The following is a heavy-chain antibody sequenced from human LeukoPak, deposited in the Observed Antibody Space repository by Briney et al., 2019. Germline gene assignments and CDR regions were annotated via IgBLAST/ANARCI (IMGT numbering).Heavy chain of an antibody. CDR2: IKQDGSQT. CDR1: GFTFSTYW. CDR3: ARDRDCSGGSCYSGLPHPVENWFDS. Sequence: GGSLRLSCAASGFTFSTYWMTWVRQAPGKGLEWVADIKQDGSQTYYVDSVKGRFTISRDNVKNSLYLQMNSLRAKDTAVYYCARDRDCSGGSCYSGLPHPVENWFDSWGQGTLVTVSS. V-gene: IGHV3-7*01. J-gene: IGHJ5*01. D-gene: IGHD2-15*01.